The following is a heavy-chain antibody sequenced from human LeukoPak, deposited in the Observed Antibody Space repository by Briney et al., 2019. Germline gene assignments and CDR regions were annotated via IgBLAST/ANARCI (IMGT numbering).Heavy chain of an antibody. Sequence: GGSLRLSCAASGFTSSSYWMHWVRQVPGKGLVWVSRISGDGTARNYADSVKGRFTISRDDAKNTVDLQMNSLRGEDTAVYYCARVHSSGWYYFDYWGQGTLVTVSS. J-gene: IGHJ4*02. CDR2: ISGDGTAR. D-gene: IGHD6-19*01. CDR3: ARVHSSGWYYFDY. CDR1: GFTSSSYW. V-gene: IGHV3-74*01.